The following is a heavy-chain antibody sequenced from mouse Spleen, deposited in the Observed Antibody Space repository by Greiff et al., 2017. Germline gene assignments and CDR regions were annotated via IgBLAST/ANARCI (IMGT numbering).Heavy chain of an antibody. CDR1: GFTFSSYA. V-gene: IGHV5-6-2*01. CDR3: ARRGYRYPFAY. J-gene: IGHJ3*01. D-gene: IGHD2-14*01. Sequence: EVQLVESGGGLVKPGGSLKLSCAASGFTFSSYAMSWVRQTPEKRLEWVAAINSNGGSTYYPDTVKDRFTISRDNAKNTLYLQMSSLRSEDTALYYCARRGYRYPFAYWGQGTLVTVSA. CDR2: INSNGGST.